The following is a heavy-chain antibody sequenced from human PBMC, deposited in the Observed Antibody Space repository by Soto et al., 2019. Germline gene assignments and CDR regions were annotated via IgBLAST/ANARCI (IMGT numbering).Heavy chain of an antibody. D-gene: IGHD5-12*01. CDR1: GFTFSSYA. CDR2: ISYDGSNK. CDR3: ARENVDIVATTEYYYYYGMDV. J-gene: IGHJ6*02. V-gene: IGHV3-30-3*01. Sequence: QVPLVESGGGVVQPGRSLRLSCAASGFTFSSYAMHWVRQAPGKGLEWVAVISYDGSNKYYADSVKGRFTISRDNSKNTLYLQMNSLRAEDTAVYYCARENVDIVATTEYYYYYGMDVWGQGTTVTVSS.